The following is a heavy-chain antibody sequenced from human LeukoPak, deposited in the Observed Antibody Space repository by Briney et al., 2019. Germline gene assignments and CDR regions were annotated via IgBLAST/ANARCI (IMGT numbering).Heavy chain of an antibody. D-gene: IGHD6-19*01. V-gene: IGHV3-48*01. J-gene: IGHJ4*02. CDR1: GFTFSNYN. CDR2: ISSSSNII. Sequence: GGSLRLSCAASGFTFSNYNMNWVRQPPGKGLQWVSYISSSSNIIYYADSVKGRFTISRDNAKNSLFLQMNSLRAEDTAVYYCARAVAVAGTDYWGQGILVTVSS. CDR3: ARAVAVAGTDY.